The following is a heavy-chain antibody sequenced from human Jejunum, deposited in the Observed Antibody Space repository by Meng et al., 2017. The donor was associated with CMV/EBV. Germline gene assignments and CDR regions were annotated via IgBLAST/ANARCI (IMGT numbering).Heavy chain of an antibody. Sequence: GFTFSDHYVDWVRQAPGRGPEWVGRSRIRANSHTTEYAASVKGRFTISRDDSRNSLYLEMNRLKSEDTAVYYCATAVFGVVDYDYWGQGTLVTVSS. V-gene: IGHV3-72*01. CDR2: SRIRANSHTT. D-gene: IGHD3-3*01. J-gene: IGHJ4*02. CDR3: ATAVFGVVDYDY. CDR1: GFTFSDHY.